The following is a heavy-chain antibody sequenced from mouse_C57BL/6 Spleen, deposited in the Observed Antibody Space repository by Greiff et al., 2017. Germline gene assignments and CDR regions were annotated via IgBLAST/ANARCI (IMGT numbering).Heavy chain of an antibody. CDR1: GYAFSSSW. CDR3: ARSFYDGYYFDY. J-gene: IGHJ2*01. Sequence: QVQLQQSGPELVKPGASVKISCKASGYAFSSSWMNWVKQRPGKGLEWIGRIYPGDGDTNYNGKFKGKATLTADKSSSTAYMQLSSLTSEDSAVYFCARSFYDGYYFDYWGQGTTLTVSS. D-gene: IGHD2-3*01. CDR2: IYPGDGDT. V-gene: IGHV1-82*01.